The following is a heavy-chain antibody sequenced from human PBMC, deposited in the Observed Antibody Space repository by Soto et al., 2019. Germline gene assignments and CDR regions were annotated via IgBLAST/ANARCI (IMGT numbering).Heavy chain of an antibody. CDR2: VSASDGSST. J-gene: IGHJ4*02. CDR3: ARGGDEIDY. Sequence: RQAPGKGLEWVSGVSASDGSSTTYADSVKGRFAISRDNAKNTLYLQMNSLRAEDTAVYYCARGGDEIDYWGQGTLVTVSS. V-gene: IGHV3-74*01. D-gene: IGHD7-27*01.